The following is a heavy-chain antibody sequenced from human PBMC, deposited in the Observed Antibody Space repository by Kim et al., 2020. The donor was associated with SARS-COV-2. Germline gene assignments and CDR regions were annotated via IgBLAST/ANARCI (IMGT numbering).Heavy chain of an antibody. Sequence: GGSLRLSCSASGFTFSNYDMHWVRQAPGKGLEYVSIIGSNGGSTDYADSVKGRFTISRDNSKNTLYLQMSSLRSEDTAVYFCVKGRMAAGRFDYWGQGTLVTVSS. V-gene: IGHV3-64D*09. J-gene: IGHJ4*02. CDR2: IGSNGGST. CDR3: VKGRMAAGRFDY. CDR1: GFTFSNYD. D-gene: IGHD6-13*01.